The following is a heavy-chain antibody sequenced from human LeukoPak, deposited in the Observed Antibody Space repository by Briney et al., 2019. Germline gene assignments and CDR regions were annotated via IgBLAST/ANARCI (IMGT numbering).Heavy chain of an antibody. Sequence: PGGSLRLSCAASGFTFTSYSINWVRQAPGKGLEWVSAISSYSNYIYYADSVKGRFTTSRDNAKSLVYLQMDSLRAEDTAVYFCARDPPGGAPSFFDSWGKGPRATVS. CDR3: ARDPPGGAPSFFDS. D-gene: IGHD3-16*01. CDR2: ISSYSNYI. V-gene: IGHV3-21*06. J-gene: IGHJ5*01. CDR1: GFTFTSYS.